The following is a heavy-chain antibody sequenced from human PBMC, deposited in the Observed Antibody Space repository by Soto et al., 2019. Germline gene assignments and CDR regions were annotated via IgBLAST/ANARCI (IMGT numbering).Heavy chain of an antibody. CDR3: ASAPYYYYDSSGYWDI. CDR2: IIPILGIA. J-gene: IGHJ3*02. V-gene: IGHV1-69*02. CDR1: GGTFSSYT. Sequence: QVQLVRSGAEVKKPGSSVKVSCKASGGTFSSYTISWVRQAPGQGLEWMGRIIPILGIANYAQKFQGRVTITADKSTSTAYMELSSLRSEDTAVYYCASAPYYYYDSSGYWDIWGQGTMVTVSS. D-gene: IGHD3-22*01.